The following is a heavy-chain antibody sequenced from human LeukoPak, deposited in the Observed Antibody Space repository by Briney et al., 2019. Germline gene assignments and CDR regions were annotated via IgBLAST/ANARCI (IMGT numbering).Heavy chain of an antibody. D-gene: IGHD4-17*01. V-gene: IGHV3-23*01. CDR1: GFTFSSYA. Sequence: PGGSLRLSRAASGFTFSSYAMTWVRQAPGKGLEWVSAIIGSGGSTYYADSVKGRFTISRDNSKNTLYLQMNSLRAEDTAVYYCAKNRGDYGDYHPGDYWGQGTLVTVSS. CDR2: IIGSGGST. J-gene: IGHJ4*02. CDR3: AKNRGDYGDYHPGDY.